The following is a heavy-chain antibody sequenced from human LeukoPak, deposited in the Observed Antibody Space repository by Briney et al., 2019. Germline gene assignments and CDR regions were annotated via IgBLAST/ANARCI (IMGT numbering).Heavy chain of an antibody. CDR2: ISGSGGST. V-gene: IGHV3-23*01. D-gene: IGHD1-26*01. Sequence: GGSLRLSCAASGFTFSSYAMSWVRQAPGKGLEWVSAISGSGGSTYYADSVKGRFTISRDNSKNTLYLQMNSLRAEDTAVYYCATGDEGPILPHAFDIWGQGTMVTVSS. CDR1: GFTFSSYA. CDR3: ATGDEGPILPHAFDI. J-gene: IGHJ3*02.